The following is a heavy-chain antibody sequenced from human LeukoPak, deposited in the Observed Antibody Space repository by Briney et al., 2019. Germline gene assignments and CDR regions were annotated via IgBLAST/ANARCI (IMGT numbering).Heavy chain of an antibody. Sequence: PSETLSLTCTVSGDSINSDYHWSWIRQPPGKGLEWFGYIYHSGKTYYNPSLKSRVTMSVDTSKSQLSLKVSSVTAADTAVYYCAASLAARSYRYNVMQLDYWGQGILVTVSS. V-gene: IGHV4-38-2*02. D-gene: IGHD3-16*02. J-gene: IGHJ4*02. CDR2: IYHSGKT. CDR3: AASLAARSYRYNVMQLDY. CDR1: GDSINSDYH.